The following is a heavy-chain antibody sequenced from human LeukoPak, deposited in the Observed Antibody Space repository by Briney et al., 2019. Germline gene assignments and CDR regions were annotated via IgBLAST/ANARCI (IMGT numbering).Heavy chain of an antibody. CDR3: RSPPMVRGVIIDRDY. Sequence: PGGSLRLSCAASGFTFSSYAMHWVRQAPGKGLEWVAVISYDGSNKYYADSVKGRFTISRDNSKNTLYLQMNSLRAEDTAVYYCRSPPMVRGVIIDRDYWGQGTLVTVSS. D-gene: IGHD3-10*01. V-gene: IGHV3-30-3*01. CDR1: GFTFSSYA. CDR2: ISYDGSNK. J-gene: IGHJ4*02.